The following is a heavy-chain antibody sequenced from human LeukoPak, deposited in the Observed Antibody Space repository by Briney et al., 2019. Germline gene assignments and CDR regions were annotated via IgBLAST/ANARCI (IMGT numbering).Heavy chain of an antibody. CDR2: INHSGST. V-gene: IGHV4-34*01. CDR3: ARGRVYGSDY. D-gene: IGHD3-10*01. CDR1: GGSFSGYY. Sequence: SETLSLTCAVYGGSFSGYYWSWIRQPPVKGLEWIGEINHSGSTNYNPSLKSRVTISVDTSKNQFSLKLSSVTAADTAVYYCARGRVYGSDYWGQGTLVTVSS. J-gene: IGHJ4*02.